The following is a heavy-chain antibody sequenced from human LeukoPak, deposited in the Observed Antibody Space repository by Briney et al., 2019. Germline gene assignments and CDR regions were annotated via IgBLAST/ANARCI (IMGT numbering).Heavy chain of an antibody. CDR3: ARYPGGYYYGMDV. CDR2: IKQDGSEK. D-gene: IGHD3-10*01. J-gene: IGHJ6*04. V-gene: IGHV3-7*03. CDR1: GLTFSSYW. Sequence: PGGSLRLSCAASGLTFSSYWMSWVRQAPGKGLEWVANIKQDGSEKYYVDSVKGRFTISRDNAKNSLYLQMNSLRAEDTAVYYCARYPGGYYYGMDVWGKGTTVTVSS.